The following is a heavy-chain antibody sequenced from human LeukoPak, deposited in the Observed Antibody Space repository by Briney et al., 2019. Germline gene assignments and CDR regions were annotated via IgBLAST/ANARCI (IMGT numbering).Heavy chain of an antibody. D-gene: IGHD3-3*01. J-gene: IGHJ4*02. CDR3: ASMDTIFGVVTSFDY. CDR1: GFTFSSYG. CDR2: IRYDGSNK. V-gene: IGHV3-30*02. Sequence: GGSLRLSCAASGFTFSSYGMHWVRQAPGKGLEWVAFIRYDGSNKYYADSVKGRFTISRDNSKNTLYLQMNSLRAEDTAVYYCASMDTIFGVVTSFDYWGQGTLVTVSS.